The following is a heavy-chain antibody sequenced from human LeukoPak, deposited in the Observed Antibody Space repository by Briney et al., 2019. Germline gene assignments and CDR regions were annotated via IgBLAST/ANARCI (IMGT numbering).Heavy chain of an antibody. V-gene: IGHV3-66*01. Sequence: GGSLRLSCAASGLTVSSNYMSWVRQAPGKGLEWVSVIYSGGSTYYADSVKGRFTISRDNSKNTLYLQMNSLRAEDTAVYYCARDYPYYYDSSGYYSFDYWGQGTLVTVSS. J-gene: IGHJ4*02. CDR1: GLTVSSNY. CDR3: ARDYPYYYDSSGYYSFDY. D-gene: IGHD3-22*01. CDR2: IYSGGST.